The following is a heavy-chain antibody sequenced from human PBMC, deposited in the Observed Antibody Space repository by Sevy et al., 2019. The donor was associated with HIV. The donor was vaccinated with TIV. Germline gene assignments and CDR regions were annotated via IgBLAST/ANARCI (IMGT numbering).Heavy chain of an antibody. Sequence: GGSLRLSCAASEFTFDDYALSWVRQAPGMGLEWVSSIRGTGETYYTDSVKGRFTVSRDNSKTTMFLQMIGLRAEDTFVYYCAKDGSRIWNRHNWFDSWGQGTLVTVSS. D-gene: IGHD3-3*01. J-gene: IGHJ5*01. CDR2: IRGTGET. CDR3: AKDGSRIWNRHNWFDS. V-gene: IGHV3-23*01. CDR1: EFTFDDYA.